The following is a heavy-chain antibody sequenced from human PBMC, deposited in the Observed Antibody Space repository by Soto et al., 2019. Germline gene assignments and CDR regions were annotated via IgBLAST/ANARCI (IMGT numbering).Heavy chain of an antibody. D-gene: IGHD3-3*02. CDR1: GGSISTYY. J-gene: IGHJ5*02. Sequence: KPSETLSLTCTVSGGSISTYYWSWIRQPPGKGLEWIGYINYSGRTNYNPSLKSRVTMSLDTPKNQFSLSLRSVTAADTAIYYCARDFNSIFDDFADMRWNFDPWGQGTLVTVSS. V-gene: IGHV4-59*12. CDR3: ARDFNSIFDDFADMRWNFDP. CDR2: INYSGRT.